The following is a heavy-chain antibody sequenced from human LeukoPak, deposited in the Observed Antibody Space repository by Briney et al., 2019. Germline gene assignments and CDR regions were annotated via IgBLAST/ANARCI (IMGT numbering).Heavy chain of an antibody. V-gene: IGHV3-21*01. J-gene: IGHJ4*02. Sequence: PGGSLRLSCAASGFTFSSYSMNWVRQAPGKGLEWVSSISSSSYIYYADSVKGRFTISRDNAKNSMYLQMNSLRAEDTAVYYCARDSGSYYVYWGQGTLVTVSS. CDR2: ISSSSYI. D-gene: IGHD1-26*01. CDR3: ARDSGSYYVY. CDR1: GFTFSSYS.